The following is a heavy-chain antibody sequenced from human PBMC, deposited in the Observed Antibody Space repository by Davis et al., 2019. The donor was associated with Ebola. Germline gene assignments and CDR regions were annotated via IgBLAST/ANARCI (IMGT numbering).Heavy chain of an antibody. CDR1: GYSLTSYW. CDR3: ARRVTTLEGGMDV. V-gene: IGHV5-51*01. Sequence: SCQGSGYSLTSYWIGWVRQTPGKGLEWMGIIYPGDSDTSYSPSVQGQVTISAHKSISTAYLQWSSLKASDTAMYYCARRVTTLEGGMDVWGQGTTVTVSS. J-gene: IGHJ6*02. D-gene: IGHD3-3*01. CDR2: IYPGDSDT.